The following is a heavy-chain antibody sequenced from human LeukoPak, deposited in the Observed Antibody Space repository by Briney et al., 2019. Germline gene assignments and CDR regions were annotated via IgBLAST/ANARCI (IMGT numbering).Heavy chain of an antibody. CDR2: ISSSSSTI. V-gene: IGHV3-48*04. CDR1: GFTFSSYS. D-gene: IGHD3-22*01. J-gene: IGHJ4*02. CDR3: ARDMTYYYDSSGYYRFDY. Sequence: GGSLRLSCAASGFTFSSYSMIWVRQAPGKGLEWVSYISSSSSTIYYADSVKGRFTISRDNAKNSLYLQMNSLRAEDTAVYYCARDMTYYYDSSGYYRFDYRGQGTLVTVSS.